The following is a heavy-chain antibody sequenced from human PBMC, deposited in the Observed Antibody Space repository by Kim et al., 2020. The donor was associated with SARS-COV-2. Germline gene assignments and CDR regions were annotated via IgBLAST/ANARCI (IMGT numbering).Heavy chain of an antibody. CDR3: AKDDGSGGDDAFDI. Sequence: GGSLRLSCAASGFTFSSYGMHWVRQAPGKGLEWVAVIWYDGSNKYYADSVKGRFTISRDNSKNTLYLQMNSLRAEDTAVYYCAKDDGSGGDDAFDIWGQGTMVTVSS. CDR2: IWYDGSNK. V-gene: IGHV3-33*06. CDR1: GFTFSSYG. J-gene: IGHJ3*02. D-gene: IGHD3-22*01.